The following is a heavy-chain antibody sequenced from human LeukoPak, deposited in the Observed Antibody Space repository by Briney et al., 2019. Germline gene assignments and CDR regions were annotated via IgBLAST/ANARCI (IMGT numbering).Heavy chain of an antibody. Sequence: GGSLRLSCAACGFTFSSYAMSWVRQAPGKGLEWVSSISGSGSSTYYADSVKGRFSISRDNSKNTLYLQMNSLRAEDTALYYCARARYCTSTSCHIDYWGQGTLVTVSS. CDR2: ISGSGSST. CDR3: ARARYCTSTSCHIDY. V-gene: IGHV3-23*01. D-gene: IGHD2-2*02. J-gene: IGHJ4*02. CDR1: GFTFSSYA.